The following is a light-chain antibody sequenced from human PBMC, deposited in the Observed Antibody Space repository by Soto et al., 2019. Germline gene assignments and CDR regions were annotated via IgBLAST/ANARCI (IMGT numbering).Light chain of an antibody. J-gene: IGLJ1*01. V-gene: IGLV2-8*01. CDR3: SSYAGSDNQEV. Sequence: QSVLTQPPSASGSPGQSVTISCTGTSSDVGSYNYVSWYQQHPGKAPKLMIYEVSKRPSGVPDRFSGSKSGNTASLTVSGLQAEDEADYYCSSYAGSDNQEVFGNGTKVTVL. CDR1: SSDVGSYNY. CDR2: EVS.